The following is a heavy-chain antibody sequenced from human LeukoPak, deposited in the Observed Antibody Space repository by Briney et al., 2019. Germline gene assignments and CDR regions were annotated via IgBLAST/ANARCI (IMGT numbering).Heavy chain of an antibody. V-gene: IGHV1-46*01. D-gene: IGHD3-16*01. CDR1: GYTFTSHY. Sequence: ASVKVSCKASGYTFTSHYIHWVRQAPGQGLEWMGIINPSGGSTSYAQKFQGRVTMTRDMSTSTVYMELSSLRSEDTAVYYCARDSAAIGRDDYVWETRAGFDHWGQGTLVTVSS. J-gene: IGHJ4*02. CDR3: ARDSAAIGRDDYVWETRAGFDH. CDR2: INPSGGST.